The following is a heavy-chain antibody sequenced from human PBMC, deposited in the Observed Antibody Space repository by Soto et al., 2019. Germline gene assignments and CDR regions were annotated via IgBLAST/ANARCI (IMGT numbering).Heavy chain of an antibody. CDR2: INHNSGGT. CDR1: GYTFTGYY. D-gene: IGHD6-13*01. CDR3: ARGYSTSWSHYYYGIDV. V-gene: IGHV1-2*02. J-gene: IGHJ6*02. Sequence: ASVKVSCKASGYTFTGYYMHWVRQAPGQGLEWMGWINHNSGGTNNAQKFKGRVTMTRDTDSSSAYMELSKLRSDDTAVYYCARGYSTSWSHYYYGIDVWGQGTTVTVSS.